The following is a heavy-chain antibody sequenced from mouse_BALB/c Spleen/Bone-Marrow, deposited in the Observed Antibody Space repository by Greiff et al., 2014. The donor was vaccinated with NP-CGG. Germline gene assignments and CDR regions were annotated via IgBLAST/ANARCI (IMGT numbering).Heavy chain of an antibody. J-gene: IGHJ3*01. CDR3: NAGVTTRAWSSY. D-gene: IGHD2-2*01. Sequence: VQLQQPGAELVRSGASVRLSCTTSDFNIKDYYIHWVKQRPVQGLEWIGWIDPESGDTEYAPKFQGKATMSADTSSNTAYLQLSSLTSEDTAVCYCNAGVTTRAWSSYWGQGTLVTVSA. CDR2: IDPESGDT. V-gene: IGHV14-4*02. CDR1: DFNIKDYY.